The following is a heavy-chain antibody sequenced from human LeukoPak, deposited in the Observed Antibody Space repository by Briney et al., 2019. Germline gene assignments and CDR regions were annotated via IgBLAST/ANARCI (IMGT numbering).Heavy chain of an antibody. D-gene: IGHD3-10*01. CDR3: ARGLLWFGEPISPRYYYYYGMDV. V-gene: IGHV4-30-2*01. J-gene: IGHJ6*02. Sequence: SETLSLTCAVSGGSISSGGYSWSWIRQPPGKGLEWIGYIYHSGSTYYNPSLKSRVTISVDRSKNQFSLKLSSVTAADTAVYYCARGLLWFGEPISPRYYYYYGMDVWGQGTTVTASS. CDR1: GGSISSGGYS. CDR2: IYHSGST.